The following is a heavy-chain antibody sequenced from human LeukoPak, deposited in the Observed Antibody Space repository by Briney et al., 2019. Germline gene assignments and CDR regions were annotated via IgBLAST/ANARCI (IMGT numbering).Heavy chain of an antibody. J-gene: IGHJ4*02. D-gene: IGHD5-18*01. CDR1: GGSISSGGYS. CDR3: ATVDTEIWYFDY. CDR2: IYHSGST. V-gene: IGHV4-30-2*01. Sequence: SETLSLTCAVSGGSISSGGYSWSWIRQPPGKGLEWIGYIYHSGSTYYNPSLKSRVTISVDRSKTQFSLKLSSVTAADTAVYYCATVDTEIWYFDYWGQGTLVTVSS.